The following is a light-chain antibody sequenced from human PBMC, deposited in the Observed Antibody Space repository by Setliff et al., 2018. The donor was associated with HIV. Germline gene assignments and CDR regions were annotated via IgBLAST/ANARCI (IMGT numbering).Light chain of an antibody. J-gene: IGLJ1*01. CDR1: SSNIGAGFD. CDR2: NSI. Sequence: QSVLTQPPSVSGAPGQRVTISCTGGSSNIGAGFDVHWYQQLPGTAPKLLIYNSINRPSGVPDRFSGSKSGTSASLAITGLQTEDEADYYCQSYDNSLSGYVFGAGTKVTVL. CDR3: QSYDNSLSGYV. V-gene: IGLV1-40*01.